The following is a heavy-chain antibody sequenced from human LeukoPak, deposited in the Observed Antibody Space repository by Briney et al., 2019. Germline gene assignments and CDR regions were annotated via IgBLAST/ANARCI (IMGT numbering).Heavy chain of an antibody. CDR3: ARDDYYDSSGYDY. CDR1: GFTFSSYS. D-gene: IGHD3-22*01. V-gene: IGHV3-48*04. CDR2: ISSSSSTI. J-gene: IGHJ4*02. Sequence: GGSLRLSCAASGFTFSSYSMNWVRQAPGKGLEWVSYISSSSSTIYYADFVKGRFTISRDNAKNSLYLQMNSLRAEDTAVYYCARDDYYDSSGYDYWGQGTLVTVSS.